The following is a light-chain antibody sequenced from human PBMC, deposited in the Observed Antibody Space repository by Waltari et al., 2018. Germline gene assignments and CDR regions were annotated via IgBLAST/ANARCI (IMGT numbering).Light chain of an antibody. V-gene: IGKV4-1*01. J-gene: IGKJ2*01. CDR1: QSVLYSSDNKNY. CDR3: QQYYSTPYT. CDR2: WAS. Sequence: DIVMTQSPDSLAVSLGERTSINCKASQSVLYSSDNKNYLAWYRQKPGQPPNFLIYWASTRESGVPGRFSGSGSGTDFTLTISSLQAEDVAVYYCQQYYSTPYTFGQGTKLEIK.